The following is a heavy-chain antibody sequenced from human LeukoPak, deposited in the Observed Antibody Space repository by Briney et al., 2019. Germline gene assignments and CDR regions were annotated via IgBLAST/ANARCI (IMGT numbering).Heavy chain of an antibody. CDR2: IKQDGSET. J-gene: IGHJ4*02. Sequence: GGSLRLSCAASGFNVSSNYMSWVRQAPGKGLELVANIKQDGSETYYVDSVKGRFTISRDNAKNSLSLLMNSLRAEDTAVYYCAKASAGYFDYWGQGALVTVSS. V-gene: IGHV3-7*01. CDR1: GFNVSSNY. CDR3: AKASAGYFDY.